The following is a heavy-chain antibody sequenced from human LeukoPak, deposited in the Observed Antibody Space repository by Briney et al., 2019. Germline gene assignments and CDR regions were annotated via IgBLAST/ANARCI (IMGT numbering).Heavy chain of an antibody. V-gene: IGHV1-2*02. CDR1: GYTFTGYY. D-gene: IGHD2-15*01. Sequence: ASVKVSCEASGYTFTGYYIHWVRQAPGQGFEWMGWINPDNGGTNYAQKFQGRATMTRDTSISTAYMELTRLKSDDTAVYYCARESPDIVVVVTAALRRSWFDPWGQGTLVTVSS. CDR2: INPDNGGT. J-gene: IGHJ5*02. CDR3: ARESPDIVVVVTAALRRSWFDP.